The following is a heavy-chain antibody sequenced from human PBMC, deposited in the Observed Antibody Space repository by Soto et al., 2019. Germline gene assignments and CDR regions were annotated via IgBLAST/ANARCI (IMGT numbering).Heavy chain of an antibody. Sequence: PGGSLRLSCAASGFTFSGSAMRWVRQASGKGLEWVGRIRSKANSYATAYAASVKGRFTISRDDSKNTAYLQMNSLKTEDTAVYYCTRLVYDFWSGYYPGFDYWGQGTLVTVSS. CDR3: TRLVYDFWSGYYPGFDY. J-gene: IGHJ4*02. CDR1: GFTFSGSA. V-gene: IGHV3-73*01. CDR2: IRSKANSYAT. D-gene: IGHD3-3*01.